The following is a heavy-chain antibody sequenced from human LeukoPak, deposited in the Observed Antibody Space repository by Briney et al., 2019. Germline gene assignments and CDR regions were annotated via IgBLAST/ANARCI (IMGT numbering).Heavy chain of an antibody. J-gene: IGHJ4*02. Sequence: SETLSLTCTVSGDFISGSSYYWGWIRQPPGKGLEWIGSIYYSGNTYYNASLKSQVSISIDTSKNQFSLRLTSVTAADTAVYYCARQTGSGLFILPGGQGTLVTVSS. D-gene: IGHD3/OR15-3a*01. CDR3: ARQTGSGLFILP. V-gene: IGHV4-39*01. CDR1: GDFISGSSYY. CDR2: IYYSGNT.